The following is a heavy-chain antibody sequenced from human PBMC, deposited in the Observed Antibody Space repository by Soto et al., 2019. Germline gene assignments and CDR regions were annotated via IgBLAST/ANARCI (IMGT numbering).Heavy chain of an antibody. Sequence: GGSLRLSCAASGFTFSSYAMSWVRQAPGKGLEWVSAISGSGGSTYYADSVKGRFTISRDNSKNTLYLQMNSLRAEDTAVYYCAKDYSYYDSSGYSTEYYFDYWGQGSLVTVSS. CDR1: GFTFSSYA. CDR3: AKDYSYYDSSGYSTEYYFDY. J-gene: IGHJ4*02. CDR2: ISGSGGST. D-gene: IGHD3-22*01. V-gene: IGHV3-23*01.